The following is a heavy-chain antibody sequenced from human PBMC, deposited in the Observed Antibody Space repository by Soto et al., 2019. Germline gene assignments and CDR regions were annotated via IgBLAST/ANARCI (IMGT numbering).Heavy chain of an antibody. CDR1: GFTFSDYY. CDR3: ARVGQLVAYFDY. J-gene: IGHJ4*02. D-gene: IGHD6-6*01. CDR2: ISSSSSYT. Sequence: GGSLRLSCAASGFTFSDYYMSWIRQAPGKGLEWVSYISSSSSYTNYADSVKGRFTISRDNAKNSLYLQMNSLRAEDTAVYYCARVGQLVAYFDYWGQGTLVTVSS. V-gene: IGHV3-11*06.